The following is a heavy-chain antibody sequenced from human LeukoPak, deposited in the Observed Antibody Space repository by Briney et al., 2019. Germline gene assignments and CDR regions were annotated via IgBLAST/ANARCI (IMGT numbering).Heavy chain of an antibody. CDR1: GFSFGGHW. CDR2: INQNGSLT. V-gene: IGHV3-7*04. J-gene: IGHJ5*01. CDR3: ARVNWIGVLFDC. D-gene: IGHD1-1*01. Sequence: GESLRLSCVASGFSFGGHWMTWARQAPGKGLEWVATINQNGSLTYYVDSVEGRFTISRDNAMKSLFLQMNSLRGEDVGVYYCARVNWIGVLFDCWGQGTPVTVSS.